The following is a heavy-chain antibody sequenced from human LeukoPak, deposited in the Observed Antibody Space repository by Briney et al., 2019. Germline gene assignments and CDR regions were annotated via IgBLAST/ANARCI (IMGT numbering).Heavy chain of an antibody. D-gene: IGHD6-19*01. J-gene: IGHJ4*02. CDR3: ARRDLSGWYYFDY. CDR1: GYSISSGYY. Sequence: SETLSLTCAVSGYSISSGYYWGWIRQPPGKGLERIGSIYHSGSTYYNPSLKSRVTISVDTSKNQFSLKLSSVTAADTAVYYCARRDLSGWYYFDYWGQGTLVTVSS. CDR2: IYHSGST. V-gene: IGHV4-38-2*01.